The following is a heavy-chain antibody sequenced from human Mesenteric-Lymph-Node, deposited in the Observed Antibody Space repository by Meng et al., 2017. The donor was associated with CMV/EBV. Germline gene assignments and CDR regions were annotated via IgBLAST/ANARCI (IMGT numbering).Heavy chain of an antibody. CDR1: GFTVSSNY. V-gene: IGHV3-66*02. J-gene: IGHJ4*02. CDR3: ARDRYCSSTSCPSGFDY. Sequence: LSLTCAASGFTVSSNYMSWVRQAPGKGLEWVSVIYSGGSTYYADSVKGRFTISRDNSKNTLYLQMNSLRAEDTAVYYCARDRYCSSTSCPSGFDYWGQGTLVTVSS. D-gene: IGHD2-2*01. CDR2: IYSGGST.